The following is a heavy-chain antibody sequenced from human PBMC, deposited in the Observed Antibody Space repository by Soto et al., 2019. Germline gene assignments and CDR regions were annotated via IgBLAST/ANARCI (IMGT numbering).Heavy chain of an antibody. CDR3: ARWVEVSLDYFDS. CDR1: GAYMRKEYYY. Sequence: PSGTLALTCTVSGAYMRKEYYYWSWVRQNPGKDLEWIGHMHHSGRTHYNPSLKSRVAISVDTSKNQFSLYLNSVTAADTAVYYCARWVEVSLDYFDSWGQGTPVTVSS. V-gene: IGHV4-31*03. CDR2: MHHSGRT. D-gene: IGHD2-15*01. J-gene: IGHJ4*02.